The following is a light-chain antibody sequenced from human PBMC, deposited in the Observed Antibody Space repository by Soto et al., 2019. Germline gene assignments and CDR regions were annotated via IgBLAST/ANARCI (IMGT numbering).Light chain of an antibody. Sequence: MVMTQSPATLSVSQGERATLSCRASQSVSSNLAWYQQTPGQAPRLLMYGASTRAPGIPARFSGSGSGTEFTLTISSLQSEDFAVYYCQQYDNWPRTFGQGTKVDIK. V-gene: IGKV3-15*01. CDR3: QQYDNWPRT. CDR2: GAS. J-gene: IGKJ1*01. CDR1: QSVSSN.